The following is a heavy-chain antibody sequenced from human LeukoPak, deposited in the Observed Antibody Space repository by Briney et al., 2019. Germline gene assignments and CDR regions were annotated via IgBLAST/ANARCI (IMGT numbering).Heavy chain of an antibody. CDR2: IYYSGST. V-gene: IGHV4-30-4*08. J-gene: IGHJ4*02. CDR3: ATRKGVYYFDY. D-gene: IGHD1-14*01. Sequence: PSQTLSLTCTVSGGSISSGDYYWSWIRQPPGKGLEWIGYIYYSGSTYYNPSLKSRVTISVDTSKNQFSLKLSSVTATDTAVYYCATRKGVYYFDYWGQGTLVTVSS. CDR1: GGSISSGDYY.